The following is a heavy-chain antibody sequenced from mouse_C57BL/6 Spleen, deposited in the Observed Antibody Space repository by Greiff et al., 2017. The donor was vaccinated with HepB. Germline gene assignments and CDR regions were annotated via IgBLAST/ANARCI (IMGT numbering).Heavy chain of an antibody. CDR2: IRSKSNNYAT. CDR3: VRHGDYGNYGFAY. Sequence: EVKLVESGGGLVQPKGSLKLSCAASGFSFNTYAMNWVRQAPGKGLEWVARIRSKSNNYATYYADSVKDRFTISRDDSESMLYLQMNNLKTEDTAMYYCVRHGDYGNYGFAYWGQGTLVTVSA. V-gene: IGHV10-1*01. CDR1: GFSFNTYA. J-gene: IGHJ3*01. D-gene: IGHD2-1*01.